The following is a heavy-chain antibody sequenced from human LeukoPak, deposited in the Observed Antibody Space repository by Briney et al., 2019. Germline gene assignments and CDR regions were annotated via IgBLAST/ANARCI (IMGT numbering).Heavy chain of an antibody. Sequence: GGSLRLSCAASRFTFSSYWMSWVRQAPGKGLEWVAVISFDGSNKYYADSLKGRFTISRDNSKNTLYLQMNSLRAEDTAFYYCTRRDRVDLWFDYWGQGTLVTVSS. CDR3: TRRDRVDLWFDY. CDR2: ISFDGSNK. J-gene: IGHJ4*02. V-gene: IGHV3-30*03. CDR1: RFTFSSYW. D-gene: IGHD3-10*01.